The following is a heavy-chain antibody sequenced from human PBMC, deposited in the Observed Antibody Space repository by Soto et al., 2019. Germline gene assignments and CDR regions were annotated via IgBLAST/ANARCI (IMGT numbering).Heavy chain of an antibody. J-gene: IGHJ4*02. CDR1: GFTFSDYY. Sequence: GGSLRLSCAASGFTFSDYYMSWIRQAPGKGLEWVSYISSSGSTIYYADSVKGRFTISRDNAKNSLYLQMNSLRAEDTAVYYCARGQDIVLMVYATNPDYWGQGTLVTVSS. CDR2: ISSSGSTI. D-gene: IGHD2-8*01. V-gene: IGHV3-11*01. CDR3: ARGQDIVLMVYATNPDY.